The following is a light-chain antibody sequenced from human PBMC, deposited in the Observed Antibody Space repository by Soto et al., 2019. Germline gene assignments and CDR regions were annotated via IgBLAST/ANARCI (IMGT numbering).Light chain of an antibody. J-gene: IGLJ2*01. V-gene: IGLV1-44*01. Sequence: QPVLTQPPSASGTPGQRVTISCSGSSSNIGSNTVNWYQQLPGTAPKLLIYSNNQRPSGVPDRFFGSKSGTSASLAISGLQSEDEADYYCAAWDDSLNGHVVFGGGTQLTVL. CDR1: SSNIGSNT. CDR3: AAWDDSLNGHVV. CDR2: SNN.